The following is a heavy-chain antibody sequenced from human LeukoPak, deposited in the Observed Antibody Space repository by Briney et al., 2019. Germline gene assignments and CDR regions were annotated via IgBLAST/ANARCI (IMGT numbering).Heavy chain of an antibody. J-gene: IGHJ4*02. CDR1: GGSFRSYY. CDR2: VQDSGST. CDR3: ARGGLEQWLPGKYYFDY. V-gene: IGHV4-59*01. Sequence: SETLSLPCTVSGGSFRSYYWSWIRQAPGKGLAWIGNVQDSGSTNYNPSLKSRVTISVDTSKNQFSLKLSSVTAADTAVYYCARGGLEQWLPGKYYFDYWGQGTLVTVSS. D-gene: IGHD6-19*01.